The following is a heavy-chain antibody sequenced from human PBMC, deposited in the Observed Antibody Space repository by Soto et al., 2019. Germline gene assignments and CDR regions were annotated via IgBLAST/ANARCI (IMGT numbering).Heavy chain of an antibody. CDR1: GFTFSSYG. CDR3: AKVRSYGDYLETNDY. V-gene: IGHV3-30*18. D-gene: IGHD4-17*01. CDR2: ISYDGSNK. Sequence: GSLRLSCAASGFTFSSYGMHWVRQAPGKGLEWVAVISYDGSNKYYADSVKGRFTISRDNSKNTLYLQMNSLRAEDTAVYYCAKVRSYGDYLETNDYWGQGTLVTVSS. J-gene: IGHJ4*02.